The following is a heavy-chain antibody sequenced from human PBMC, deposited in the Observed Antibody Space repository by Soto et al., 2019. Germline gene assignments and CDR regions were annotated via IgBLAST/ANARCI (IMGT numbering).Heavy chain of an antibody. CDR3: ARVVAGYSLDYYGMAV. CDR2: IIPIFGTA. Sequence: QVQLVQSGAEVKKPGSSVKVSCKASGGTFSSYAISWVRQAPGQGLEWMGGIIPIFGTANYAQKFQGRVTITADESTSTAYMGLSSLRSEDTAVYACARVVAGYSLDYYGMAVGGRGTTVTFS. J-gene: IGHJ6*02. CDR1: GGTFSSYA. V-gene: IGHV1-69*01. D-gene: IGHD3-9*01.